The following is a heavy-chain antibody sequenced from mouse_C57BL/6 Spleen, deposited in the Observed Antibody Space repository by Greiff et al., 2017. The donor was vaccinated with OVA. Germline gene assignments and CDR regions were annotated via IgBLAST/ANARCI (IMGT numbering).Heavy chain of an antibody. Sequence: VKLQESGAELVRPGASVTLSCKASGYTFTDYEMHWVKQTPVHGLEWIGSIDPDTGGTAYNQKFKGKAIPTADKSSSTAYMELRSLTSEVSAVYYCTRGYAMDYWGQGTSVTVSS. J-gene: IGHJ4*01. V-gene: IGHV1-15*01. CDR2: IDPDTGGT. CDR1: GYTFTDYE. CDR3: TRGYAMDY.